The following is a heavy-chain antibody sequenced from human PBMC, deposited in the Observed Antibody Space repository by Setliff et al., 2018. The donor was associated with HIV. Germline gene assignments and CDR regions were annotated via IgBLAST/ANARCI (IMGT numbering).Heavy chain of an antibody. V-gene: IGHV3-7*01. CDR2: IKEDGSEK. CDR1: GLTFSSYW. D-gene: IGHD5-12*01. J-gene: IGHJ3*02. CDR3: ASAGAWQRNALDI. Sequence: GGSLRLSCAASGLTFSSYWMSWVRQAPGKGLEWMANIKEDGSEKYYVDSVKGRFTISRDNTKNSLYLQLNSLRAEDTAVYYCASAGAWQRNALDIWGQGTMVTVS.